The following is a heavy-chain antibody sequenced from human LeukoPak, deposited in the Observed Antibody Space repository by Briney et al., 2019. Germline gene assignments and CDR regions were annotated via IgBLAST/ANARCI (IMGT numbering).Heavy chain of an antibody. Sequence: GGSPRLSCAASGFTVSNNYMSWVRQAPGKGLEWVSSIYSGGSTYYADSVKGRFTISRDNSRNTLYLQMNSLRAEDTAVYYCARDHTLDYWGQGTLVTVSS. V-gene: IGHV3-66*02. J-gene: IGHJ4*02. CDR3: ARDHTLDY. CDR2: IYSGGST. D-gene: IGHD2-15*01. CDR1: GFTVSNNY.